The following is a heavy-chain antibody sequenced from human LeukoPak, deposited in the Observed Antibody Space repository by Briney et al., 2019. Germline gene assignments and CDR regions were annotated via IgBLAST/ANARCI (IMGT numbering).Heavy chain of an antibody. D-gene: IGHD6-13*01. CDR3: ARALVRIAAAVLGY. Sequence: ASVKVSCKASGYTFTSYGISWVRQAPGQGLEWMGWISAYNGNTNYAQKLQGRVTMTTDTSTSTAYMELRSLRSGDMAVYYCARALVRIAAAVLGYWGQGTLVTVSS. CDR1: GYTFTSYG. V-gene: IGHV1-18*03. CDR2: ISAYNGNT. J-gene: IGHJ4*02.